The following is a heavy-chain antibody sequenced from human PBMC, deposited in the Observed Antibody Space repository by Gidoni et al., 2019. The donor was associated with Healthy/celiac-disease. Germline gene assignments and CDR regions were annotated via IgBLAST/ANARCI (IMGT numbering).Heavy chain of an antibody. CDR1: GYTFTSYG. CDR3: ARKGSLSGYDFYSPGWFDP. CDR2: ISAYNGNT. V-gene: IGHV1-18*01. J-gene: IGHJ5*02. D-gene: IGHD3-3*01. Sequence: QVQLVQSGAEVKKPGASVKVSCKASGYTFTSYGIRWVRQAPGQGLEWMGWISAYNGNTNYAQKLQGRVTMTTDTSTSTAYMELRSLRSDDTAVYYCARKGSLSGYDFYSPGWFDPWGQGTLVTVSS.